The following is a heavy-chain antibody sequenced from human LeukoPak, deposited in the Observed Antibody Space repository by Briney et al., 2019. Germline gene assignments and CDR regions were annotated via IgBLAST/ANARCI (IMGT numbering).Heavy chain of an antibody. CDR1: GGSINTYY. CDR2: IYYSGST. Sequence: SETLSLTCTVSGGSINTYYWSWIRQPPGKGLEWIGYIYYSGSTNYNPSLKSRITISVDTSKNQFSLKLSSVTAADTAVYYCATDPGSYYMDVWGKGTTVTVSS. D-gene: IGHD3-10*01. J-gene: IGHJ6*03. V-gene: IGHV4-59*01. CDR3: ATDPGSYYMDV.